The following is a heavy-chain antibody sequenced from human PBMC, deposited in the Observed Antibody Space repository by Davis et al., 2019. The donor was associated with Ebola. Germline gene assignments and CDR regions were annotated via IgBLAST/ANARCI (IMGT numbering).Heavy chain of an antibody. CDR2: ISAYNGNT. J-gene: IGHJ6*02. V-gene: IGHV1-18*01. CDR1: GYPFTSYG. D-gene: IGHD3-10*01. Sequence: AASVKVSCKASGYPFTSYGISWVRQAPGQGLEWMGWISAYNGNTNYAQKLQGRVTMTTDTSTSTAYMELRSLRSDDTAVYYCARDGALWSLYYYGMDVWGQGTTVTVSS. CDR3: ARDGALWSLYYYGMDV.